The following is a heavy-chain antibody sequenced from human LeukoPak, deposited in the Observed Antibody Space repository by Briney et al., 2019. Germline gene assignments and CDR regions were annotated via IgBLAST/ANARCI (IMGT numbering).Heavy chain of an antibody. CDR3: ARTASSSGFFNYYYYYMDV. CDR2: IDWDDDK. Sequence: TLSLTCTVSGGSINSYCWSWIRQPPGKALEWLARIDWDDDKFYSTSLKTRLTISKDTSKNQVVLTMTNMDPVDTATYYCARTASSSGFFNYYYYYMDVWGKGTTVTVSS. J-gene: IGHJ6*03. D-gene: IGHD6-19*01. CDR1: GGSINSYCW. V-gene: IGHV2-70*04.